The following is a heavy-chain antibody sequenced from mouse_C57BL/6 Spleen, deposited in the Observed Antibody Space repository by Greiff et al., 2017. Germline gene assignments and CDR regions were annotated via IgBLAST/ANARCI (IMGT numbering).Heavy chain of an antibody. V-gene: IGHV1-22*01. CDR3: AREKGMTTVVAD. CDR1: GYTFTDYN. D-gene: IGHD1-1*01. J-gene: IGHJ2*01. Sequence: EVKLQESGPELVKPGASVKMSCKASGYTFTDYNMHWVKQSPGQSLEWIGYINPNNGGTSYNQKFKGKATLTVNKSSSTAYMELRSLTSEDSAVYYCAREKGMTTVVADWGQGNTLTGSS. CDR2: INPNNGGT.